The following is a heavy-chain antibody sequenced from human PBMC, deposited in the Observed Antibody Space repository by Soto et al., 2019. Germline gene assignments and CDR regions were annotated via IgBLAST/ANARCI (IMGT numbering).Heavy chain of an antibody. J-gene: IGHJ4*02. CDR3: ARSGSMGCDY. CDR2: ISAYNGNT. CDR1: GYTFIHYS. D-gene: IGHD3-10*01. Sequence: QVQLVQSGAEVKNPGASVKVSCQTYGYTFIHYSFTWVRQAPGQGLEWMGWISAYNGNTNFAQNFQGRFSMTTDTSTNTAYMELRSLRYDDTAVYYCARSGSMGCDYWGQGTLVTVSS. V-gene: IGHV1-18*01.